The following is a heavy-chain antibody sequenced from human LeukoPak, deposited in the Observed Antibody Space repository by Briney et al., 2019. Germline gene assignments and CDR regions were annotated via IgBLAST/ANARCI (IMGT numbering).Heavy chain of an antibody. CDR1: GVSFSSHA. V-gene: IGHV3-30-3*01. CDR2: ISYDGSNK. D-gene: IGHD4-23*01. CDR3: ARGASGSVGKSNWFDP. Sequence: GGSLRLPCAASGVSFSSHAMHWVRQAPGKGLEWVAVISYDGSNKQYADSVKGRFTISRDNSKNTLNLQMNGLTPEDTAVYYCARGASGSVGKSNWFDPWGQGTLVTVSS. J-gene: IGHJ5*02.